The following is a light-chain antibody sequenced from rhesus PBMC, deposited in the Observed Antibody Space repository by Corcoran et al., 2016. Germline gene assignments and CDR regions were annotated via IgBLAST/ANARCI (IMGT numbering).Light chain of an antibody. V-gene: IGKV3-24*04. CDR2: GAS. CDR3: LQSSNWPFT. CDR1: QSVSSY. J-gene: IGKJ3*01. Sequence: EIVMTQSPATLALSPGERATLSCRASQSVSSYLACYQQKPGQAPRLLIFGASSRATGIPDRFSGSGSGTEFALTISSMEPEDVGVYFCLQSSNWPFTFGPGTKLDIK.